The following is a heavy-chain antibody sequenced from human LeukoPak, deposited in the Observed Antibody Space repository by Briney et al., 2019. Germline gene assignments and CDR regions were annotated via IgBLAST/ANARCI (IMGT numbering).Heavy chain of an antibody. CDR2: INPNNGGT. CDR3: ARGRRFDP. Sequence: GSVKVSCKASGYTFTGYYMHWVRQAPGQGLEWMGWINPNNGGTNYAQKFQGRVTMTRDTSISTAYMELSSLTSDDTAVYYCARGRRFDPWGQGTLVTVSS. CDR1: GYTFTGYY. J-gene: IGHJ5*02. V-gene: IGHV1-2*02.